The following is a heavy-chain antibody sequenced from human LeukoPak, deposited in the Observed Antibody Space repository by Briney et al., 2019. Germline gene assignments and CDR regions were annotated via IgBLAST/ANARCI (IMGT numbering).Heavy chain of an antibody. Sequence: GGSLRLSCAASGFTFSSYAMSWVRQAPGKGLEWVSAISGSGGSTYYADSVKGRFTISRDNSKNTLYLQMSSLRAEDTAVYYCAKDLVAVAGTRVSYYYGMDVWGQGTTVTVSS. CDR3: AKDLVAVAGTRVSYYYGMDV. V-gene: IGHV3-23*01. J-gene: IGHJ6*02. CDR1: GFTFSSYA. D-gene: IGHD6-19*01. CDR2: ISGSGGST.